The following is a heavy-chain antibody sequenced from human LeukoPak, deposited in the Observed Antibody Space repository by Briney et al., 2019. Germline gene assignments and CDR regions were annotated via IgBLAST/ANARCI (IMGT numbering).Heavy chain of an antibody. J-gene: IGHJ4*02. D-gene: IGHD3-22*01. V-gene: IGHV1-18*01. CDR1: GYTFTSYG. Sequence: ASVKVSCKASGYTFTSYGISWVRQAPGQGLEWMGWISAYNGNTNYAQKLQGRVTMTTDTSTSTAYMELRSLRSDDTAVYYCARDHYYYDSSGYYPGFDYWGQGTLVTVSS. CDR3: ARDHYYYDSSGYYPGFDY. CDR2: ISAYNGNT.